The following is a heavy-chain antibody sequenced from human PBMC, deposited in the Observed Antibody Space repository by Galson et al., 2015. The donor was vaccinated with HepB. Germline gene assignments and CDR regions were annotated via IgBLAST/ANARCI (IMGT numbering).Heavy chain of an antibody. D-gene: IGHD7-27*01. Sequence: SVKVSCKASGVTFSSYVISWARQAPGQGLEWMGGIIPIFGTGKYAQKFQDRVTITADESASTAYMELSSLRSEDTAVYYCAATHNWGKDYWGQGTLVIVSS. CDR2: IIPIFGTG. V-gene: IGHV1-69*13. J-gene: IGHJ4*02. CDR3: AATHNWGKDY. CDR1: GVTFSSYV.